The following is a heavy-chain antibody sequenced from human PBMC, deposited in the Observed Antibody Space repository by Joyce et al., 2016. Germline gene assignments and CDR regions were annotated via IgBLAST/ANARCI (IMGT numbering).Heavy chain of an antibody. CDR1: GYPFTDYS. V-gene: IGHV1-2*06. CDR2: INPKSGDT. CDR3: ARGDLLD. J-gene: IGHJ4*02. D-gene: IGHD2-8*02. Sequence: QVQVVQSGAEVKKPGASVKVSCRASGYPFTDYSIHWVRQAPGQGRECMGRINPKSGDTNDAKNLQGRVTMTRDTSINTAYMELSSLRSDDTAVYYCARGDLLDWGQGTLVTVSS.